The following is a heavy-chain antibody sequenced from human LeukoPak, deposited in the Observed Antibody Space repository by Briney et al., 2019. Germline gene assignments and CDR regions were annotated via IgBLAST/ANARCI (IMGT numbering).Heavy chain of an antibody. CDR2: IIPIFGTA. Sequence: SVKVSCKASGGTSSSYAISWVRQAPGQGHEWMGGIIPIFGTANYAQKFQGRVTITTDESTSTAYMELSSLRSEDTAVYYCARGPKGYSYGYEYYFDYWGQGTLVTVSS. CDR1: GGTSSSYA. D-gene: IGHD5-18*01. J-gene: IGHJ4*02. CDR3: ARGPKGYSYGYEYYFDY. V-gene: IGHV1-69*05.